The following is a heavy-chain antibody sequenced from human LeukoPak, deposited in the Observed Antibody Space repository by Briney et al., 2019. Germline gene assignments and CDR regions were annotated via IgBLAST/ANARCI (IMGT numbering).Heavy chain of an antibody. D-gene: IGHD5-24*01. CDR1: GFTFSSYG. CDR2: ISYDGSNK. CDR3: ARDRDGYNSMDV. V-gene: IGHV3-30*03. Sequence: GGSLRLSCAASGFTFSSYGMHWVRQAPGKGLEWVAVISYDGSNKYYADSVKGRFTISRDNSKNTLYLQMNSLRAEDTAVYYSARDRDGYNSMDVWGQGTTVTVSS. J-gene: IGHJ6*02.